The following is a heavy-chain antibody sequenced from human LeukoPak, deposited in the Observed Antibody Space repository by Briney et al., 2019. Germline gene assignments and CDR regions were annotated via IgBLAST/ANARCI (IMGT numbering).Heavy chain of an antibody. D-gene: IGHD1-26*01. Sequence: PGGSLRLSCAASGFTVSSSYMSWVRQAPGKGLEWMALISYDGSYKYYADSVKGRFSISRDSSKNTLYLQMNSLRAEDTAVYYCGKNRYSGSLSPFDIWGQGTMVTVSS. J-gene: IGHJ3*02. CDR1: GFTVSSSY. CDR3: GKNRYSGSLSPFDI. CDR2: ISYDGSYK. V-gene: IGHV3-30*18.